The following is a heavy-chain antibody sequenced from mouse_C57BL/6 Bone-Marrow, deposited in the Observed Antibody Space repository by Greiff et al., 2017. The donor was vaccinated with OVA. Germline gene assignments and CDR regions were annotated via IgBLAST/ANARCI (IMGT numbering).Heavy chain of an antibody. V-gene: IGHV1-55*01. CDR1: GYTFTSYW. CDR2: IYPGSGST. CDR3: AREGGNGDYYAMDY. Sequence: VQLQQPGAELVKPGASVKMSCKASGYTFTSYWITWVKQRPGQGLEWIGDIYPGSGSTNYNEKFKSKATLTVDTSSSTAYIHLSSLTSEDSAVYYCAREGGNGDYYAMDYWGQGTSVTVSS. J-gene: IGHJ4*01. D-gene: IGHD2-1*01.